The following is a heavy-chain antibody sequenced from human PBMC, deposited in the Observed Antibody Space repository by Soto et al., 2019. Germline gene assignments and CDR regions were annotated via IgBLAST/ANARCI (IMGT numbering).Heavy chain of an antibody. J-gene: IGHJ4*02. Sequence: QVQLQESGPGLVKPSGTLSLTCTVSGGSMSSSNWWNWVRQSPGKGLECIGEAHHSGRTNYNPSLXSXVXIXXDKSKNHFSLKLSSVTAADTAVYYCARSEATGLDYWGQGTLVTVSS. V-gene: IGHV4-4*02. D-gene: IGHD1-26*01. CDR3: ARSEATGLDY. CDR2: AHHSGRT. CDR1: GGSMSSSNW.